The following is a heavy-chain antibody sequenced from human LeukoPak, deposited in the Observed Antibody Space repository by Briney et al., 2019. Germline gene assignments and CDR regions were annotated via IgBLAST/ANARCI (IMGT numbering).Heavy chain of an antibody. Sequence: PGGSLRFSCEASGFTFSNYAMSWVRQAPGKGLEWVSGISYSGDNTYYADSVKGRFTISRDNSKNTLYLQMKSLRAEDTAVYYCARNSGWPYFDYWGQGTLVTVSS. CDR2: ISYSGDNT. J-gene: IGHJ4*02. D-gene: IGHD6-19*01. CDR3: ARNSGWPYFDY. V-gene: IGHV3-23*01. CDR1: GFTFSNYA.